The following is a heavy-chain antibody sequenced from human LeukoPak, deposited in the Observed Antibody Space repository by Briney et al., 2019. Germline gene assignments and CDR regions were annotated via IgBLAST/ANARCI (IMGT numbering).Heavy chain of an antibody. CDR2: TYYRSKWYN. D-gene: IGHD3-10*01. J-gene: IGHJ6*03. V-gene: IGHV6-1*01. CDR1: GDSVSSNSAA. Sequence: SQTLSLTCAISGDSVSSNSAAWNWIRQSPSRGLEWLGRTYYRSKWYNDYAVSVKSRITINPDTSKNQFSLQLNSVTPEDTAVYYCARGILLWFGESRLNYYYMDVWGKGTTVTISS. CDR3: ARGILLWFGESRLNYYYMDV.